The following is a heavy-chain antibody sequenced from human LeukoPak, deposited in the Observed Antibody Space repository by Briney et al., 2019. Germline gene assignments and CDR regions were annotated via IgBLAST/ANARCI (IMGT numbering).Heavy chain of an antibody. V-gene: IGHV3-15*01. Sequence: GGSLRLSCVASGFPFHDAWMSWVRQAPGKGLEWVARIKRKIDGETTHYAAPVKDRFTISREDSKNTLYLEMTSLKIEDTGVYNCVPLEWVDNWFDPWGQGTLVTVSS. J-gene: IGHJ5*02. CDR1: GFPFHDAW. D-gene: IGHD3-3*01. CDR2: IKRKIDGETT. CDR3: VPLEWVDNWFDP.